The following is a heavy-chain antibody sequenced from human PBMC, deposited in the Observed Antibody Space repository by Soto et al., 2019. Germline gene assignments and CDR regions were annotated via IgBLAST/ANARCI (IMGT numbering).Heavy chain of an antibody. D-gene: IGHD5-12*01. CDR3: ARDFYPLAYDLDP. V-gene: IGHV1-18*04. Sequence: QVQLVQSEAEVKKPGASVKVSCEASVYTCINHGISWVRQAPGQGLEWMGWVSGSNGHTKYAQKFQGRVTMTTETATSTAHIELRNLRSDDTDVDFCARDFYPLAYDLDPWGQGTLVTVSS. CDR1: VYTCINHG. CDR2: VSGSNGHT. J-gene: IGHJ5*02.